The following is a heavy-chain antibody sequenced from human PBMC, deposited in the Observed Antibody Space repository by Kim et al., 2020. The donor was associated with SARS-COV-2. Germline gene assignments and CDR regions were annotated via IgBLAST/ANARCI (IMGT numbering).Heavy chain of an antibody. D-gene: IGHD1-1*01. CDR3: AKARLPTKLYNWFDP. J-gene: IGHJ5*02. Sequence: GGSLRLSCAASGFTFSSYGMHWVRQAPGKGLEWVAVISYDGSNKYYADSVKGRFTISRDNSKNTLYLQMNSLRAEDTAMYYCAKARLPTKLYNWFDPWGQGTLVTVSS. CDR1: GFTFSSYG. V-gene: IGHV3-30*18. CDR2: ISYDGSNK.